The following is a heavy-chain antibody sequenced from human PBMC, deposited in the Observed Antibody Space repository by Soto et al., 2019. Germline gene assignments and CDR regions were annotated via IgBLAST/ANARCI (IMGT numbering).Heavy chain of an antibody. CDR2: TYYKSKWFN. CDR3: ARGSWDDVSGHYYMDV. CDR1: GDSVSSNSAG. J-gene: IGHJ6*03. Sequence: QVQLQLSGPGLMKPSQTLSLTCAISGDSVSSNSAGWNWVRQTPSRGLEWLGRTYYKSKWFNNYAVSVKNRINIHPDTSQNQFSLQLDSVTPEDTAVYYCARGSWDDVSGHYYMDVWGKGTTVTVSS. D-gene: IGHD5-12*01. V-gene: IGHV6-1*01.